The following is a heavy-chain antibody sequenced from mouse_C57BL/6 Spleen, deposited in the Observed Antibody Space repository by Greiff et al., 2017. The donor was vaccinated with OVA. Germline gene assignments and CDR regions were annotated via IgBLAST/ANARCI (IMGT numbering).Heavy chain of an antibody. V-gene: IGHV1-53*01. CDR2: INPSNGGT. J-gene: IGHJ3*01. CDR3: AKPSYYGSSYWCVY. D-gene: IGHD1-1*01. CDR1: GYTFTSYW. Sequence: QVQLQQPGTELVKPGASVKLSCKASGYTFTSYWMHWVKQRPGQGLEWIGNINPSNGGTNYNEKFKSKATLTVDKSSSTAYMQLSRLTSEDSAVEECAKPSYYGSSYWCVYWGQGTPVTVSA.